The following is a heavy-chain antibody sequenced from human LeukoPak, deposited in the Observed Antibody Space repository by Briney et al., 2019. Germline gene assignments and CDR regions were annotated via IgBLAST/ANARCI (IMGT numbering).Heavy chain of an antibody. V-gene: IGHV1-2*02. CDR3: ATIRVSGSYGYFDH. D-gene: IGHD1-26*01. Sequence: ASVKVSCKALGDTFNDYYVHWVRQAPGLGAQGLEWMGWVTPSSGWRRYSQRFQGRVAMTSDTSTSTVYMELTGLTSDDTAIYFCATIRVSGSYGYFDHWGQGTQVTVSS. CDR1: GDTFNDYY. CDR2: VTPSSGWR. J-gene: IGHJ4*02.